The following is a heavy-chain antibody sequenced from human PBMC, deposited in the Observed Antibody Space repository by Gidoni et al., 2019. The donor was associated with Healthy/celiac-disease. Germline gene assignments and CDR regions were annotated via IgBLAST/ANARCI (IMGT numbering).Heavy chain of an antibody. V-gene: IGHV3-74*01. CDR2: INSDGSST. D-gene: IGHD3-3*01. CDR3: ARVSIFGVVETFFDY. Sequence: EVQLVESGGGLVQPGGSLRLSCAASGFTFSSYWMHWFRQAPGKGLVWVSRINSDGSSTSYADSVKGRFTISRDNAKNTLYLQMNSLRAEDTAVYYCARVSIFGVVETFFDYWGQGTLVTVSS. J-gene: IGHJ4*02. CDR1: GFTFSSYW.